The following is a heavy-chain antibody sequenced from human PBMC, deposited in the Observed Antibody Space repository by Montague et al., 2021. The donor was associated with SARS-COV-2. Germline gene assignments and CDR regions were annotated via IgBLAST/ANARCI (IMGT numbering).Heavy chain of an antibody. CDR3: AKNIHVGGSGEQIDY. D-gene: IGHD3-10*01. CDR2: ISWNSGST. Sequence: SLRLSCAASGFTFDGYAIHWVRQAPGKGLEWVSGISWNSGSTGYADSVKGRFTISRDNAKNSLYLQMNSLRVEDTALYYCAKNIHVGGSGEQIDYWGQGTLVTVSS. CDR1: GFTFDGYA. V-gene: IGHV3-9*01. J-gene: IGHJ4*02.